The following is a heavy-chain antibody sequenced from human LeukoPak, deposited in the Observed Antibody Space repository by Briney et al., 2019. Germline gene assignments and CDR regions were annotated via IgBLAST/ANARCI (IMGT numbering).Heavy chain of an antibody. J-gene: IGHJ3*02. V-gene: IGHV4-39*01. CDR3: AREDGYNMDDAFDI. CDR2: VDYSGST. Sequence: PSETLSLTCTLSGGSITTTGDYWGWIRQPPGKGLEWIGSVDYSGSTYYNPSLKSRVTISADTSKNQFSLRLSSVTAADTAVYYCAREDGYNMDDAFDIWGQGTVVSVSS. D-gene: IGHD5-24*01. CDR1: GGSITTTGDY.